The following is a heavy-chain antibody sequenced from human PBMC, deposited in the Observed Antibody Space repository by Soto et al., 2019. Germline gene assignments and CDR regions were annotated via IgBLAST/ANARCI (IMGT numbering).Heavy chain of an antibody. D-gene: IGHD3-22*01. Sequence: GGSLRLSAATSGFSFNDYAMYWVRQAPGQGLEWVAIISSDGHHQFYLDNLRGRFTVSRDNSKNTLYLQMNSLRPEDTAVYYCSRGTYYPQSSGLHADYWGPGTVVTVSS. J-gene: IGHJ4*02. CDR1: GFSFNDYA. CDR2: ISSDGHHQ. CDR3: SRGTYYPQSSGLHADY. V-gene: IGHV3-30*03.